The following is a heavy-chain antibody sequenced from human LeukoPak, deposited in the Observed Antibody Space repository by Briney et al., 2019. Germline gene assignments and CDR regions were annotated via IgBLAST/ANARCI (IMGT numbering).Heavy chain of an antibody. CDR2: ISGSGGST. CDR3: AKFPRYGSGRPPSDY. J-gene: IGHJ4*02. Sequence: GGSLRLSCAASGFTFSSYAMSWVRQAPGKGLEWVSAISGSGGSTYYADSVKGRFTISRDNSKNTLYLQMNSLRAEDTAVYYCAKFPRYGSGRPPSDYWGQGTLVTVSS. D-gene: IGHD3-10*01. CDR1: GFTFSSYA. V-gene: IGHV3-23*01.